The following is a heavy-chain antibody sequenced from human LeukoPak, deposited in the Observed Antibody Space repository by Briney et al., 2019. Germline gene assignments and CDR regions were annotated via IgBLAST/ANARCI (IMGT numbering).Heavy chain of an antibody. CDR1: GFTFSSYS. D-gene: IGHD4-17*01. J-gene: IGHJ4*02. CDR2: ISSSSSYI. CDR3: ARDMERGVTTVTSLDY. V-gene: IGHV3-21*01. Sequence: GGSLRLSXAASGFTFSSYSMNRVRQAPGKGLEWVSSISSSSSYIYYADSVKGRFTISRDNAKNSLYLQMNSLRAGDTAVFYCARDMERGVTTVTSLDYWGQGTLVTVSS.